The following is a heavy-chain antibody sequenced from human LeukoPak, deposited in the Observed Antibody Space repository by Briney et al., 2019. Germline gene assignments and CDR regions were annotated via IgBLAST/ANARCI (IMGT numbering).Heavy chain of an antibody. CDR1: GFTFSSYS. CDR3: ARGVAVAGKEDY. CDR2: ISSSSSYI. Sequence: GGSLRLSCAASGFTFSSYSMSWVRQAPGKGLEWVSSISSSSSYIYYADSVKGRFTISRDNAKNSLYLQMNSLRAEDTAVYYCARGVAVAGKEDYWGQGTLVTVSS. J-gene: IGHJ4*02. V-gene: IGHV3-21*01. D-gene: IGHD6-19*01.